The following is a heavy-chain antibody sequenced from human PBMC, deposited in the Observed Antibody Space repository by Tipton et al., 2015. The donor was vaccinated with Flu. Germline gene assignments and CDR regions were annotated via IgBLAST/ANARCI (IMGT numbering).Heavy chain of an antibody. D-gene: IGHD4-17*01. V-gene: IGHV4-59*01. CDR1: GGSISSYH. Sequence: TLSLTCTVSGGSISSYHWSWIRQPPGKGLEWIGYIYYSGSTNYNPSLKSRVTISVDTSKNQFSLKLSSVTAADTAVYYCARYDYGDHSAFDIWGRGTMVTVSS. J-gene: IGHJ3*02. CDR2: IYYSGST. CDR3: ARYDYGDHSAFDI.